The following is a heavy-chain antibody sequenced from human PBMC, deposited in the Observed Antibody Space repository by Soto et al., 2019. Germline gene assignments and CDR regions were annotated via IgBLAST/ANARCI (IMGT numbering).Heavy chain of an antibody. Sequence: PGESLKISCKGSGYSFTSYWIGWVRQMPGKGLEWMGIIYPGDSDTRYSPSFQGQVTISADKSISTAYLQWSSLKASDTAMYYCARQGFGAAGTDYYYGMDVWGQGTTVTVS. CDR2: IYPGDSDT. D-gene: IGHD6-13*01. CDR3: ARQGFGAAGTDYYYGMDV. V-gene: IGHV5-51*01. J-gene: IGHJ6*02. CDR1: GYSFTSYW.